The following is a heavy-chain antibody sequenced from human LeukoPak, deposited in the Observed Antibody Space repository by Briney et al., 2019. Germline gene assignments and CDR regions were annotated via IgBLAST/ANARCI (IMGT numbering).Heavy chain of an antibody. Sequence: GASVKVSCKASGYTFTSYAMHWVRQAPGQRLEWMGWINAGNGNTKYSQKFQGRVTITRDTSASTAYLELSSLRSEDTAVYYCARRDKYSSEVDYWGQGTLITVSS. CDR2: INAGNGNT. D-gene: IGHD6-25*01. CDR3: ARRDKYSSEVDY. J-gene: IGHJ4*02. V-gene: IGHV1-3*01. CDR1: GYTFTSYA.